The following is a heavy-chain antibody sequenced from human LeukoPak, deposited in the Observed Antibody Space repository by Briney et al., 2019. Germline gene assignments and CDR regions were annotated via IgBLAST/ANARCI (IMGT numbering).Heavy chain of an antibody. D-gene: IGHD6-19*01. Sequence: PGGSLRLSCAASGFTFSGSAMHWVRQASGKGLEWVGRIRSKANSYATAYAASVRGRFIIFRDDSKNTAYLQMNSLKTEDTAVYYCTRQVGGVGYYYYYGMDVWGQGTTVTVSS. CDR2: IRSKANSYAT. CDR1: GFTFSGSA. V-gene: IGHV3-73*01. J-gene: IGHJ6*02. CDR3: TRQVGGVGYYYYYGMDV.